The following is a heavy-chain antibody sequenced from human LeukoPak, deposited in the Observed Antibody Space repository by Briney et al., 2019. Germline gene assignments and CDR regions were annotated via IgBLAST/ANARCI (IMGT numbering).Heavy chain of an antibody. J-gene: IGHJ4*02. CDR3: ARERGDFWSGYYTSLGY. Sequence: GGSLRLSCAASGFTFSSYSMNWVRQAPGKGLEWVSSISSSSSYIYYADSVKGRFTISRDNAKNTLYLQMNSLRAEDTAVYYCARERGDFWSGYYTSLGYWGQGTLVTVSS. D-gene: IGHD3-3*01. CDR1: GFTFSSYS. CDR2: ISSSSSYI. V-gene: IGHV3-21*01.